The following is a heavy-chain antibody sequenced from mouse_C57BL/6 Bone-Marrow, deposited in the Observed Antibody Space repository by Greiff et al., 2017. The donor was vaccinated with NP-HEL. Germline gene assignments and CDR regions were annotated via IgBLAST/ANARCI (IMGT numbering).Heavy chain of an antibody. J-gene: IGHJ2*01. Sequence: EVQLQQSGPELVKPGASVKISCKASGYTFTDYYMNWVKQSHGKSLEWIGDINPNNGGTSYNQKFKGKATLTVDKSSSTAYMELRSLTSEDSAVYNCARDVDFDYWGQGTTLTVSS. CDR2: INPNNGGT. V-gene: IGHV1-26*01. CDR1: GYTFTDYY. CDR3: ARDVDFDY.